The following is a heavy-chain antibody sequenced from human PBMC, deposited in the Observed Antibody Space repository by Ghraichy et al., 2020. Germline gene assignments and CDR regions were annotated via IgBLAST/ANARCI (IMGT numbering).Heavy chain of an antibody. J-gene: IGHJ4*02. V-gene: IGHV4-31*03. Sequence: SETLSLTCTVSGGSISSGGYYWSWIRQHPGKGLEWIGYIYYSGSTYYNPSLKSRVTISVDTSKNQFSLKLSSVTAADTAVYYCARDLGPMVRGASYFDYWGQGTLVTVSS. CDR3: ARDLGPMVRGASYFDY. CDR2: IYYSGST. CDR1: GGSISSGGYY. D-gene: IGHD3-10*01.